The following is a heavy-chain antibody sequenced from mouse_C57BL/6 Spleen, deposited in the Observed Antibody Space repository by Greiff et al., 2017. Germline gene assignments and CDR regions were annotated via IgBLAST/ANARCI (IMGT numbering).Heavy chain of an antibody. V-gene: IGHV1-50*01. J-gene: IGHJ2*01. CDR3: ARKGGTGTDYFDY. CDR2: IDPSDRYT. D-gene: IGHD4-1*01. CDR1: GYTFTSYW. Sequence: VQLQQPGAELVKPGASVKLSCKASGYTFTSYWMQWVKQRPGQGLEWIGEIDPSDRYTNYNQKFKGKATLTVDTSSRTAYMQLSSLTSGDSAVYYCARKGGTGTDYFDYWGQGTTLTVSS.